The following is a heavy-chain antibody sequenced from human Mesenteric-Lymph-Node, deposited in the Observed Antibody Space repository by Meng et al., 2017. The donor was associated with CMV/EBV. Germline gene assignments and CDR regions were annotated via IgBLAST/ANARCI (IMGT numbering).Heavy chain of an antibody. J-gene: IGHJ6*02. V-gene: IGHV1-69*05. D-gene: IGHD2-2*01. CDR2: IIPIFGTA. CDR3: ARTLPHCSSTSCYTGEYYYYGMDV. Sequence: SVKVSCKASGYTLTSYYMHWVRQAPGQGLEWMGGIIPIFGTANYAQKFQGRVTITTDESTSTAYMELSSLRSDDTAVYYCARTLPHCSSTSCYTGEYYYYGMDVWGQGTTVTVSS. CDR1: GYTLTSYY.